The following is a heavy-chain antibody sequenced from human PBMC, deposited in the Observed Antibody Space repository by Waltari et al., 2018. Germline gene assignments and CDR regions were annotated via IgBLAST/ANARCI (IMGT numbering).Heavy chain of an antibody. V-gene: IGHV1-69*12. CDR2: IIPIFGTP. CDR1: GGSFGTYA. D-gene: IGHD1-26*01. Sequence: QVHLVQSGAEVRKPGSSVKVSCEASGGSFGTYAITWVRQAPGQGLEWMAGIIPIFGTPNYAQTFQGRVNVAADELTNTAYMELSGLRSDDTAIYYCAKRIVGGPFDVWGQGTMVTVSS. CDR3: AKRIVGGPFDV. J-gene: IGHJ3*01.